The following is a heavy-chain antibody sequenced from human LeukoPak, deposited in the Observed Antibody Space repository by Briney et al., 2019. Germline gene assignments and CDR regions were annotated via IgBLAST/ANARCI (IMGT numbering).Heavy chain of an antibody. CDR1: GFTFSDYY. Sequence: GGSLRLSCAASGFTFSDYYMSWIRQAPGKGLEWVSYISSSGSTIYYADSVKGRFTISRDNAKNSLYLQMSSLRAEDTAVYYCAAAMVRGVFDPWGQGTLVTVSS. CDR2: ISSSGSTI. J-gene: IGHJ5*02. D-gene: IGHD3-10*01. V-gene: IGHV3-11*01. CDR3: AAAMVRGVFDP.